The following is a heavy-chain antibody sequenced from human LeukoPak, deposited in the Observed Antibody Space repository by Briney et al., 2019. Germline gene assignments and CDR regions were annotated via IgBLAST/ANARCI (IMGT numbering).Heavy chain of an antibody. CDR1: GFTFSSSA. CDR3: ARDRPYFDY. Sequence: GGSLRLSCSASGFTFSSSATSWVRQAPGKGLEWVSAIGTSGDRTFYADSVKGRFTISRDNPKNTLYLQMNSLRAEDTAVYYCARDRPYFDYWGQGTLVTVSS. V-gene: IGHV3-23*01. J-gene: IGHJ4*02. CDR2: IGTSGDRT.